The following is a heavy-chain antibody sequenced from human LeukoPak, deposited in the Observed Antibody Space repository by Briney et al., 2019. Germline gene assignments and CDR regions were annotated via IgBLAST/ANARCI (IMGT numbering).Heavy chain of an antibody. V-gene: IGHV4-31*03. CDR2: IYYSGST. Sequence: SQTLSLTCTVSGGSISSGGYYWTWIRQHSGKGLEWIGYIYYSGSTYYNPSLKSRVTISVDTSKNQFSLKLSSVTAADTAVYYCARDSHIPDDAFDIWGQGTMVTVSS. J-gene: IGHJ3*02. CDR3: ARDSHIPDDAFDI. D-gene: IGHD2-21*01. CDR1: GGSISSGGYY.